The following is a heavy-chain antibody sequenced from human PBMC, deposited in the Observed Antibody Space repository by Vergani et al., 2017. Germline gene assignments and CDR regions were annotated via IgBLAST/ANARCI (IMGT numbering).Heavy chain of an antibody. D-gene: IGHD1-1*01. V-gene: IGHV5-51*01. J-gene: IGHJ4*02. Sequence: EMQLVPSGAEVRKPGESVKISCRTSGYNFDIYWIGWVRQMPGKGLEWMGIVYPADSDTRYSPSFQGQVTISADKSISTAFLQWDSLKASDTALYYCARHTTYTDSWGQGTLVTVSS. CDR3: ARHTTYTDS. CDR1: GYNFDIYW. CDR2: VYPADSDT.